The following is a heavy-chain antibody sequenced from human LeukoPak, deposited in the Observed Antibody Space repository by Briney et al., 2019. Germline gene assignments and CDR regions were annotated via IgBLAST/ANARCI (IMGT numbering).Heavy chain of an antibody. CDR1: GFTFSSYG. CDR2: ISYDGSNK. V-gene: IGHV3-30*18. D-gene: IGHD3-10*01. Sequence: GGSLRLSCVASGFTFSSYGMHWVRQAPGKGLEWVAVISYDGSNKYYADSVKGRFTISRDNPKNTLYPQMNSLRAEDTAVYYCAKDSSRGVFDYWGQGTLVTVSS. CDR3: AKDSSRGVFDY. J-gene: IGHJ4*02.